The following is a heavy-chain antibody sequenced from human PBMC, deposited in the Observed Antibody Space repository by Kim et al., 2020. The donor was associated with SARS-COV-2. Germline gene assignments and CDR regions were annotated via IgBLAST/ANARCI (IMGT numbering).Heavy chain of an antibody. D-gene: IGHD6-19*01. CDR3: ARQRIAVAGPFDY. J-gene: IGHJ4*02. Sequence: YNPSIKTRVTMSVDTSTNQFSLNLNSVTATDTAVYYCARQRIAVAGPFDYWGQGTLVTVYS. V-gene: IGHV4-39*01.